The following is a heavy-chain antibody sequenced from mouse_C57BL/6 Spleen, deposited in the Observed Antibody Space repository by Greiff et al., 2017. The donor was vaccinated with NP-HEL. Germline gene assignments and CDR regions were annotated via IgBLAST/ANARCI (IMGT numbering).Heavy chain of an antibody. CDR1: GYTFTSYW. D-gene: IGHD3-3*01. Sequence: QVQLQQPGAELVKPGASVKLSCKASGYTFTSYWMHWVKQRPGQGLEWIGMIHPNSGSTNYNEKFKSKATLTVDKSSSTAYMQLSSLTSEDSAVYYCARRTARGNVVAMDYWGQGTSVTVSS. CDR3: ARRTARGNVVAMDY. CDR2: IHPNSGST. J-gene: IGHJ4*01. V-gene: IGHV1-64*01.